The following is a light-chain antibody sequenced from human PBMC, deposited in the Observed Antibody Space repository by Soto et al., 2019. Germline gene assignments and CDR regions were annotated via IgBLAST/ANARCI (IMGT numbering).Light chain of an antibody. CDR2: TAT. CDR1: QGISRW. V-gene: IGKV1-12*01. CDR3: QQANSFPWT. J-gene: IGKJ1*01. Sequence: DIQMTQSPSSVSASVGDRVTITCRASQGISRWLAWYQQKPGKAPKLLIHTATSLQSGVPSRFSGSGSGTEFTLSISNLQPEDFASYYCQQANSFPWTFGQGTKVEIK.